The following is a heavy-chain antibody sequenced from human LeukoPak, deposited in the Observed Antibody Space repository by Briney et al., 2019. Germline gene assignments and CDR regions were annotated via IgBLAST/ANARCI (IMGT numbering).Heavy chain of an antibody. V-gene: IGHV4-34*01. CDR3: ARFCRSTSCRPPPFDY. D-gene: IGHD2-2*01. CDR2: INHSGST. Sequence: PSETLSLTCAVYGGSFSGYYWSWIRQPPGKGLERIGEINHSGSTNYNPSLKSRVTISVDTSKNQFSLKLSSVTAADTAVYYCARFCRSTSCRPPPFDYWGQGTLVTVSS. J-gene: IGHJ4*02. CDR1: GGSFSGYY.